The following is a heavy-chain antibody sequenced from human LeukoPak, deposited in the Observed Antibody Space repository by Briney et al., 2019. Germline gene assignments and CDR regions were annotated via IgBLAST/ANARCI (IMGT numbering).Heavy chain of an antibody. J-gene: IGHJ4*02. Sequence: GGSLRLSCAASGFTFSSYSMNWVRQAPGKGLEWVSSISSSSSYIYYADSVKGRLTISRDNATNSLYLQMNSLRAEDTAVYYCASAPLAAARDYWGQGTLVTVSS. CDR1: GFTFSSYS. CDR3: ASAPLAAARDY. V-gene: IGHV3-21*01. D-gene: IGHD6-13*01. CDR2: ISSSSSYI.